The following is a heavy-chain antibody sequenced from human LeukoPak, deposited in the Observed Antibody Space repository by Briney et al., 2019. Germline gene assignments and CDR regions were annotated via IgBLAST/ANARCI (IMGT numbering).Heavy chain of an antibody. CDR1: GYSFINYW. J-gene: IGHJ6*04. Sequence: PGESLKISCKGSGYSFINYWIGWVRQMPGKGLEWMGIIYPGDSDTRYSPSFQGQVTISADKSITTAYLQWRSLKASDTAIYYCARMRVVGATDGVDVWGKGTTVTVSS. CDR2: IYPGDSDT. D-gene: IGHD2-15*01. CDR3: ARMRVVGATDGVDV. V-gene: IGHV5-51*01.